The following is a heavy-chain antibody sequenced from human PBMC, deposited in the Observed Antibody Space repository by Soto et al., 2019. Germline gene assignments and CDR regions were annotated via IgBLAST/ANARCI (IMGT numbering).Heavy chain of an antibody. J-gene: IGHJ5*02. CDR1: GGTFSSYA. CDR3: AKAAQTRFNWNDLGNWFDP. V-gene: IGHV1-69*13. D-gene: IGHD1-1*01. Sequence: SVKVSCKESGGTFSSYAIAWVRQAPGQGLEWMGGIIPIFGIPNYAQKFQGRVAITADESTNTAYMELSSLRSDDTAVYYCAKAAQTRFNWNDLGNWFDPWGQGTLVTVPS. CDR2: IIPIFGIP.